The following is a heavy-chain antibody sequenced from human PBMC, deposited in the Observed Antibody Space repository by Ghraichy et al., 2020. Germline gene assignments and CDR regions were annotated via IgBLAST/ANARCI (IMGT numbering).Heavy chain of an antibody. CDR3: AIGAESGPIVVVPAAMVGKVLPRRHFDY. V-gene: IGHV3-30*02. CDR1: GFTFSSYG. D-gene: IGHD2-2*01. Sequence: GGSLRLSCAASGFTFSSYGMHWVRQAPGKGLEWVAFIRYDGSNKYYADSVKGRFTISRDNSKNTLYLQMNSLRAEDTAVYYCAIGAESGPIVVVPAAMVGKVLPRRHFDYWGQGTLVTVSS. CDR2: IRYDGSNK. J-gene: IGHJ4*02.